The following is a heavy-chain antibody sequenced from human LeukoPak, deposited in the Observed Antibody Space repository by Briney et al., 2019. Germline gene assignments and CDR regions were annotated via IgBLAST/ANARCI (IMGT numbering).Heavy chain of an antibody. CDR1: GGSFSGYY. CDR3: ARRIAAFTMVRGVPTRYNWFDP. D-gene: IGHD3-10*01. CDR2: INHSGST. V-gene: IGHV4-34*01. Sequence: SETLSLTCAVYGGSFSGYYWSWIRQPPGKGLEWIGEINHSGSTNYNPSLKSRVTISVDTSKNQFSLKLSSVTAADTAVYYCARRIAAFTMVRGVPTRYNWFDPWGQGTLVTVSS. J-gene: IGHJ5*02.